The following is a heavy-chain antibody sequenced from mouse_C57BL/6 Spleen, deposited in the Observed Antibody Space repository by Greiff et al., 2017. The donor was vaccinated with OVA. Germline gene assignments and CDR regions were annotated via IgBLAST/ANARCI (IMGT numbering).Heavy chain of an antibody. CDR1: GYTFTSYW. V-gene: IGHV1-69*01. Sequence: QVQLQQPGAELVMPGASVKLSCKASGYTFTSYWMHWVKQRPGQGLEWIGEIDPSDSYTNYNQKFKGKSTLTVDKSSSTAYMQLSSLTSEDSAVYYCARNYYGSSLDYFDYWGKGTTLTVSS. CDR2: IDPSDSYT. CDR3: ARNYYGSSLDYFDY. D-gene: IGHD1-1*01. J-gene: IGHJ2*01.